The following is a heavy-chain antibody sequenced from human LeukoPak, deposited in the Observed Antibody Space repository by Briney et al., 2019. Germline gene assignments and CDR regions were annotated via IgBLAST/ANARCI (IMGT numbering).Heavy chain of an antibody. Sequence: SETLSLTCTVSGGSISSSSYYWGWIRQPPGKGLEWIGEINHSGSTNYNPSLKSRVTISVDTSKNQFSLKLSSVTAADTAVYYCARGGGNYYMDVWGKGTTVTISS. CDR3: ARGGGNYYMDV. J-gene: IGHJ6*03. CDR1: GGSISSSSYY. V-gene: IGHV4-39*07. D-gene: IGHD1-26*01. CDR2: INHSGST.